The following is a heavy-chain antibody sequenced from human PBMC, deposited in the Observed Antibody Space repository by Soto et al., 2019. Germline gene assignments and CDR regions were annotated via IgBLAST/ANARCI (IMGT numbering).Heavy chain of an antibody. V-gene: IGHV1-69*12. CDR2: IIPICGTV. D-gene: IGHD5-12*01. Sequence: QVQLVQSGAEVKKPGSSVKVSCKASGGTFSNYPISWVRQAPGQGLEWMGGIIPICGTVNYAQKFQGRVTITADESTSTAYMELSSLRSEDTAVYYCARGNHRWLQLWYFDLWGRGTLGTVSS. CDR3: ARGNHRWLQLWYFDL. J-gene: IGHJ2*01. CDR1: GGTFSNYP.